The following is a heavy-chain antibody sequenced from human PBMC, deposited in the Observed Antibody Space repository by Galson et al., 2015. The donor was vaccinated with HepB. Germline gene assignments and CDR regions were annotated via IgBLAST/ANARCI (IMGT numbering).Heavy chain of an antibody. V-gene: IGHV1-46*01. J-gene: IGHJ5*02. CDR3: ARGGSNIAARPGGWFDP. CDR1: GYTFTSYY. CDR2: INPSGGST. D-gene: IGHD6-6*01. Sequence: SVKVSCKASGYTFTSYYMHWVRQAPGQGLEWMGIINPSGGSTSYAQKFQGRVTMTRDTSTSTVYMELSSLRSEDTAVYYCARGGSNIAARPGGWFDPWGQGTLVTVSS.